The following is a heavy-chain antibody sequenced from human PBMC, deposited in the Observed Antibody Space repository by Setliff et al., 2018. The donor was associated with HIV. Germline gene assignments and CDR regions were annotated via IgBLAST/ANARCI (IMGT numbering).Heavy chain of an antibody. J-gene: IGHJ4*02. D-gene: IGHD3-16*01. CDR1: GFTFSTYW. Sequence: PGGSLRLSCAASGFTFSTYWMSWVRQAPGKGLVWVTGMDSAGINIRYADSVKGRFTVSRDNAKNTVYLQMNSLRAEDTAVYYCVRGPIHGGFDFWGQGALVTVSS. CDR2: MDSAGINI. V-gene: IGHV3-74*01. CDR3: VRGPIHGGFDF.